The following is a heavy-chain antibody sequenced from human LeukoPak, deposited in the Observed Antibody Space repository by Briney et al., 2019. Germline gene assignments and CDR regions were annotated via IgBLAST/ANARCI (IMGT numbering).Heavy chain of an antibody. Sequence: PGGSLRLSCAASGFTFSDHYMSWIRQAPGKGLECVSYISSGGSTTYYTDSVKGRFTISRDNGKNALYLQMNSLRAEDAAVYYCARGSYSSGWLVFDYWGQGTLVTVSS. CDR1: GFTFSDHY. D-gene: IGHD6-19*01. CDR2: ISSGGSTT. J-gene: IGHJ4*02. V-gene: IGHV3-11*01. CDR3: ARGSYSSGWLVFDY.